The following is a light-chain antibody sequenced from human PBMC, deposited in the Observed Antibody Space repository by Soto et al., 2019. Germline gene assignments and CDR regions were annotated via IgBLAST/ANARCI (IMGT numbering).Light chain of an antibody. V-gene: IGLV2-14*01. CDR2: DVS. J-gene: IGLJ2*01. Sequence: QSALTQPASLSGSPGKSITISCTGTRSDVGDYNYLAWYQQHPGKVPKLMIYDVSNRPSGVSSRFSGSKSGNTASLTISGLQAEDEADYYCSSYTSRRTVVFGGVTKLTVL. CDR3: SSYTSRRTVV. CDR1: RSDVGDYNY.